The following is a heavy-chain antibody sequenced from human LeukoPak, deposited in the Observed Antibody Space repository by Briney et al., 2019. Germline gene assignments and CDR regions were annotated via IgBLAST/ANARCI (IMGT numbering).Heavy chain of an antibody. Sequence: GRSLRLSCAASELTFSSYVMHWVRQAPGKGLEGVAVISYDGSNKYYADSVKGRFTISRDNSKNTPYLQMNSLRAEDTAVYYCARALDEGARFDYWGQGTLVTVSS. CDR2: ISYDGSNK. V-gene: IGHV3-30-3*01. CDR1: ELTFSSYV. CDR3: ARALDEGARFDY. J-gene: IGHJ4*02.